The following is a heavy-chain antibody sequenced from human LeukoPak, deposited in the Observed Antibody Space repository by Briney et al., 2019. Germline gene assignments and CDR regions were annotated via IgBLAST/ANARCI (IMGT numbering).Heavy chain of an antibody. D-gene: IGHD6-13*01. CDR1: GGSISSGGYY. CDR3: ARATRSSQQLAY. CDR2: IYYSGST. V-gene: IGHV4-31*03. J-gene: IGHJ4*02. Sequence: SETLSLTCTVSGGSISSGGYYWSWIRQHPGKGLEWIGYIYYSGSTYYNPSLKSRVTISVDTSKNQFSLKLSSVTAADTAVYYCARATRSSQQLAYWGQGTLVTVSS.